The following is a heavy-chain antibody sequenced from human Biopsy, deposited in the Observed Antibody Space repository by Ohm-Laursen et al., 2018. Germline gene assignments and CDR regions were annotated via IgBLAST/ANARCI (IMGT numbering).Heavy chain of an antibody. Sequence: GTLSLTCTVSGGSISGYHWSWIRKSPGKGLEWLGYISYAGGITSNPSLNGRATMSLDTSKNQFSLRLIYVTAADTAVYYCARMPHFDYWGQGILVTVSS. V-gene: IGHV4-59*01. J-gene: IGHJ4*02. CDR3: ARMPHFDY. CDR1: GGSISGYH. CDR2: ISYAGGI. D-gene: IGHD2-2*01.